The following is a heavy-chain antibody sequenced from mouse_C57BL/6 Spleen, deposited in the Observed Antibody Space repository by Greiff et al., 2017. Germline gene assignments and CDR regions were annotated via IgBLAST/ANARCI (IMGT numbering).Heavy chain of an antibody. CDR2: ISSGGSYT. Sequence: EVKLMESGGDLVKPGGSLKLSCAASGFTFSSYGMSWVRQTPDQRLEWVATISSGGSYTYYPDSVKGRFTISRDNAKNTPYLQMSSLKSEDTAMYYWARHQYEYDGAWFAYWGQGTLVTVSA. V-gene: IGHV5-6*01. J-gene: IGHJ3*01. D-gene: IGHD2-4*01. CDR3: ARHQYEYDGAWFAY. CDR1: GFTFSSYG.